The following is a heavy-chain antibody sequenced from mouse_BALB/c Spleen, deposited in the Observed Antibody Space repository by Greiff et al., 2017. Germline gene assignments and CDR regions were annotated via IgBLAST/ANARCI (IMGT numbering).Heavy chain of an antibody. V-gene: IGHV1-5*01. CDR2: IYHGNSDT. CDR3: TRRGIYYGNYGYYAMDY. D-gene: IGHD2-1*01. Sequence: DVHLVESGTVLARPGASVKMSCKASGYSFTSYWMHWVKQRPGQGLEWIGAIYHGNSDTSYNQKFKGKAKLTAVTSASTAYMELSSLTNEDSAVYYCTRRGIYYGNYGYYAMDYWGQGTSVTVSS. CDR1: GYSFTSYW. J-gene: IGHJ4*01.